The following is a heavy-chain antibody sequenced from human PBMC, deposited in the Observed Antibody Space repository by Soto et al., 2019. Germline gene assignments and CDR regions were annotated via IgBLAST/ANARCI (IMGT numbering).Heavy chain of an antibody. Sequence: QVQLVESGGGVVQPGRSLRLSCAASGFTFSSYGMHWVRQAPGKGLEWVAVIWYDGINKYYADSVKGRFTISRDISKNTLYLQMNSLRAEDTAVYYCARDLYYGSGSPKGAFDIWGPGTMVTVSS. V-gene: IGHV3-33*01. D-gene: IGHD3-10*01. J-gene: IGHJ3*02. CDR3: ARDLYYGSGSPKGAFDI. CDR2: IWYDGINK. CDR1: GFTFSSYG.